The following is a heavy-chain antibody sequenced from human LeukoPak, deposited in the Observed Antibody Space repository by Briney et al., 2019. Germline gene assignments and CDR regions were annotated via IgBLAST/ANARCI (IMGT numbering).Heavy chain of an antibody. CDR2: ISTSKGNT. CDR1: GGTFSSYA. CDR3: ARRHYDSGSYDQ. J-gene: IGHJ4*02. Sequence: ASVKVSCKASGGTFSSYAISWVRQAPGQGLEWMGWISTSKGNTNYAQKLQGRVTMTTDTSTSTAYMELRSLRSDDTAVYYCARRHYDSGSYDQWGQGTLVTVSS. D-gene: IGHD3-10*01. V-gene: IGHV1-18*01.